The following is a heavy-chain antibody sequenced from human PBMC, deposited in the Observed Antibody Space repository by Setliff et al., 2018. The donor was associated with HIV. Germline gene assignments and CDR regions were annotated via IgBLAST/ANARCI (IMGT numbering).Heavy chain of an antibody. CDR2: IDPDRGDT. D-gene: IGHD3-16*01. CDR1: GYTFPDYY. J-gene: IGHJ4*02. CDR3: AWGTQRPIDS. V-gene: IGHV1-69-2*01. Sequence: ASVKVPCKVSGYTFPDYYSQWVGQDPGKGLEWMGLIDPDRGDTVYAEKFQGRVTITADRSKDLAYMKLSSLRSEDTAMYFCAWGTQRPIDSWGQGTLVTVSS.